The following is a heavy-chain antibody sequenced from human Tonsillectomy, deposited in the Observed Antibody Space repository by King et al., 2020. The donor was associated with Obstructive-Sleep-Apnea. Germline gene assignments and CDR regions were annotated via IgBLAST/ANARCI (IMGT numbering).Heavy chain of an antibody. V-gene: IGHV4-30-4*07. CDR1: GGSISSGGYS. D-gene: IGHD3-3*01. CDR2: IYYSGST. Sequence: QLQLQESGPGLVKPSQTLSLTCAVSGGSISSGGYSWNWIRQPPGKGLEWTGYIYYSGSTYYNPSLKSRVTISVDTSKNQFSLKLSSVTAADTAVYYCARAIWSGYSDRYYFDYWGQGTLVTVSS. J-gene: IGHJ4*02. CDR3: ARAIWSGYSDRYYFDY.